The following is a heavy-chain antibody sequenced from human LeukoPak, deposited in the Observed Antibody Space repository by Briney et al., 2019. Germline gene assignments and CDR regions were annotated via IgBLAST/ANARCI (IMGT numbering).Heavy chain of an antibody. CDR3: ARSQLYYYGSGSRYYYYYMGV. J-gene: IGHJ6*03. Sequence: GEPLNISCKGSGYSFTSYWIGWVRKMHGKGLEWMGIIYPVEFDTRYRPSFQGQVPTSADKSISTAYPQWSSLKASDTAMYYCARSQLYYYGSGSRYYYYYMGVWGKGTTVTISS. CDR2: IYPVEFDT. D-gene: IGHD3-10*01. V-gene: IGHV5-51*01. CDR1: GYSFTSYW.